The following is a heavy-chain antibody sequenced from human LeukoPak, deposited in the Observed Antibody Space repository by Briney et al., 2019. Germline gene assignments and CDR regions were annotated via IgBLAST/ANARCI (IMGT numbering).Heavy chain of an antibody. J-gene: IGHJ5*02. Sequence: GGSLRLTCVASGFTFSNYWMSWVRQAPGKGLERVAYIKPDGSEKSYVDSVKGRFTISRDNAKNSLYLQMNSLRAEDTAVYSCARGHWFDPWGQGTLVTVSS. V-gene: IGHV3-7*03. CDR3: ARGHWFDP. CDR2: IKPDGSEK. CDR1: GFTFSNYW.